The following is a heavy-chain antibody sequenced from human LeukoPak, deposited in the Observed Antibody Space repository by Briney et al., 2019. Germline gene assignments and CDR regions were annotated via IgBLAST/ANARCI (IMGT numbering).Heavy chain of an antibody. CDR1: RFTFPNYA. CDR3: ARAGGSGWYFTDY. V-gene: IGHV3-48*01. D-gene: IGHD6-19*01. J-gene: IGHJ4*02. Sequence: GGSLRLSCAASRFTFPNYAMSWVRQAPGKGLQWVSYISSSSSTIYYADSVKGRFTISRDNAKNSLYLQMNSLRAEDTAVYYCARAGGSGWYFTDYWGQGTLVTVSS. CDR2: ISSSSSTI.